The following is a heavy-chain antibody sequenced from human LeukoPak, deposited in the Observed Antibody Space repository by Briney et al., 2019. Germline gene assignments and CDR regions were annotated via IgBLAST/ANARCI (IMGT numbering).Heavy chain of an antibody. V-gene: IGHV3-30*04. CDR2: ISYDGRNK. D-gene: IGHD6-13*01. Sequence: GGSLRLCCAASGFTFSSYAIHWVRQAAGKGLDWVAVISYDGRNKYYADSVKGRFTISRDNSKNTLYLQINSLRAEDTAVYYCARERIAAVGTGWFDPWGQGTLVTVSS. J-gene: IGHJ5*02. CDR1: GFTFSSYA. CDR3: ARERIAAVGTGWFDP.